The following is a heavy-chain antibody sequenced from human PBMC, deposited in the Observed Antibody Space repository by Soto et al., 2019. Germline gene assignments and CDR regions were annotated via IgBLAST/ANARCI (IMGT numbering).Heavy chain of an antibody. CDR2: IRSKAYGGTT. CDR1: GFTFADYV. D-gene: IGHD5-18*01. V-gene: IGHV3-49*04. CDR3: TRKVDTAMASGYNWFDP. Sequence: AGGSLRLSCTTSGFTFADYVMTWVRQAPGKGLEWVSFIRSKAYGGTTEYAASVKGRFTISRDDSKTIAYLQMNSLKTEDTAVYYCTRKVDTAMASGYNWFDPWGQRTLVTVSS. J-gene: IGHJ5*02.